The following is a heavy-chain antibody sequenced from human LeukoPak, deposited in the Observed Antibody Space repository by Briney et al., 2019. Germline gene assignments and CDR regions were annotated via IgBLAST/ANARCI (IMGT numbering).Heavy chain of an antibody. D-gene: IGHD6-13*01. CDR2: IYGDDET. CDR3: ARNPGVGSSWYRLHY. Sequence: GGSLRLSCAASGFTITTNYMNWVRQAPGKGLEWVSVIYGDDETNYADSVKGRFTISRDNSKNTLYLQMNSLRANDTAVYYCARNPGVGSSWYRLHYWGQGTLVTVSS. V-gene: IGHV3-53*01. CDR1: GFTITTNY. J-gene: IGHJ4*02.